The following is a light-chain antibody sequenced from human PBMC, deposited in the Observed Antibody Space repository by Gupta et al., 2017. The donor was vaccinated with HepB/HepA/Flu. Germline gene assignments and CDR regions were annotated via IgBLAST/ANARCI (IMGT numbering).Light chain of an antibody. J-gene: IGKJ4*01. CDR2: GAS. CDR1: HSVSAN. CDR3: QQDNMWPLT. Sequence: EIVMTQSPATLSVSPGERATLSCRASHSVSANLAWYQQKPDQAPRLLIYGASNRATGIPDRFSGSGSGTEFTLNIAGLQSEDSAVYYCQQDNMWPLTFGGGTKLEIK. V-gene: IGKV3-15*01.